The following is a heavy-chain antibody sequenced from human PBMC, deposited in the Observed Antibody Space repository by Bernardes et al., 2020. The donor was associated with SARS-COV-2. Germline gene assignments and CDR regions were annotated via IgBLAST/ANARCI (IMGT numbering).Heavy chain of an antibody. CDR1: GFTYSNCW. D-gene: IGHD4-17*01. J-gene: IGHJ4*02. V-gene: IGHV3-7*01. CDR2: IKEDGSET. Sequence: GGSLRLSCAASGFTYSNCWMHWVRQAPGKGLEWVARIKEDGSETYYVDAVKGRFTISRDNARNSLYLQMSSLRTDDTAMYYCAREYDSGDKIDSWGQGTLLTVSS. CDR3: AREYDSGDKIDS.